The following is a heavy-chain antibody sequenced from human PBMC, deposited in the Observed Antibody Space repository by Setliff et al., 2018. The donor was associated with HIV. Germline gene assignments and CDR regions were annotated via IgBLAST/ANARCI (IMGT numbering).Heavy chain of an antibody. V-gene: IGHV1-8*03. Sequence: ASVKVSCKASGYTFTSYGISWVRQATGQGLEWMGWMNPNRGNTGYAKKFQGRVTITRNTSVSTAYMELRSLRSEDTAVYYCAVTIFGVVTHGYFQHWGQGTLVTVSS. J-gene: IGHJ1*01. CDR1: GYTFTSYG. D-gene: IGHD3-3*01. CDR3: AVTIFGVVTHGYFQH. CDR2: MNPNRGNT.